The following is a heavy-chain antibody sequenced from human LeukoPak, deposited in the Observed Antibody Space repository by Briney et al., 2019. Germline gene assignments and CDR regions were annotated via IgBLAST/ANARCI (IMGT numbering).Heavy chain of an antibody. CDR3: TRQDWRTD. D-gene: IGHD3/OR15-3a*01. Sequence: GGSLRLSCAASGFTFSNFWMHWVRQASGKGLEWVGRIRSKANSHATAYAASVKGRFTISRDDSKNTAYLQMNSLKTEDTAVYYCTRQDWRTDWGQGTLVTVSS. CDR1: GFTFSNFW. CDR2: IRSKANSHAT. J-gene: IGHJ4*02. V-gene: IGHV3-73*01.